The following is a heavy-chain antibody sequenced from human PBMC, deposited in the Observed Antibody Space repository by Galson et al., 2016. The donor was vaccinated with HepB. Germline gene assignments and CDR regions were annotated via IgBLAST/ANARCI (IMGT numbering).Heavy chain of an antibody. Sequence: SLRLSCAASGFTFTDYYMDWVRQAPGKGLEWIGRTSDKARSYTTEYAASVKGRFTISRDNSKKSMYLQMNSLKTEDTAGYYCAKSGVNTLGAFDVLGQGRMLTVSS. CDR1: GFTFTDYY. J-gene: IGHJ3*01. V-gene: IGHV3-72*01. CDR3: AKSGVNTLGAFDV. D-gene: IGHD4/OR15-4a*01. CDR2: TSDKARSYTT.